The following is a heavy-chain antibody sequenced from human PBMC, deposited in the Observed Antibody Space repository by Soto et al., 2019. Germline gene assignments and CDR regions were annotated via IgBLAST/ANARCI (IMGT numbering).Heavy chain of an antibody. CDR2: INPNSGGA. CDR1: GYTFTGYY. Sequence: QVHLVQSGAEVKKPGASVTVSCRASGYTFTGYYIHWVRQVPGQGLEWMGWINPNSGGANSAQKFQRWVTMTRDTSTTTTYMELSSLRSNDTAVYYCARHYYDGSASYGLEFWGQGTMVTVAA. V-gene: IGHV1-2*04. J-gene: IGHJ3*01. D-gene: IGHD3-22*01. CDR3: ARHYYDGSASYGLEF.